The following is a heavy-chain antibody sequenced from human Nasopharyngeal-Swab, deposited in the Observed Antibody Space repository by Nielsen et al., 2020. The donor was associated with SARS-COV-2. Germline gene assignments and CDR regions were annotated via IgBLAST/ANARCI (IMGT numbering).Heavy chain of an antibody. CDR1: GYSFTSYW. J-gene: IGHJ6*02. V-gene: IGHV5-51*01. CDR2: IYPGDSDT. CDR3: ARPQNYGYYGMDV. Sequence: KVSCKGSGYSFTSYWIGWVRQMPGKGLEWIGIIYPGDSDTRYSPSFQGQVTISADKSISTAYLQWSSLKASDTAMYYCARPQNYGYYGMDVWGQGTTVTVSS.